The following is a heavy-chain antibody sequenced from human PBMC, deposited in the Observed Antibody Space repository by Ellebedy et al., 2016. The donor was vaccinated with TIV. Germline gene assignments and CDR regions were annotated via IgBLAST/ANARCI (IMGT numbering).Heavy chain of an antibody. CDR1: GFSLSTSGVG. CDR3: AHRIDSSGYLVA. Sequence: SGPTLVKPTETLTLTCTFSGFSLSTSGVGVGWFRQPPGKALECLALIYWDDNKRYSPSLNSRLTVTKDTSKNQVVLTMTNMDPVDTATYYCAHRIDSSGYLVAWGQGAMVTVSS. CDR2: IYWDDNK. V-gene: IGHV2-5*02. J-gene: IGHJ3*01. D-gene: IGHD3-22*01.